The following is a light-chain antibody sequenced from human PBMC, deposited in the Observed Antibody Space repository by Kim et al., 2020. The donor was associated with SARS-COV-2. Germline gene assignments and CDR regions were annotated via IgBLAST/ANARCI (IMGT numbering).Light chain of an antibody. CDR3: QHYNDYPYT. V-gene: IGKV1-5*03. Sequence: DIQMTQSPSTLSASVGDRVTITCRASQSITNWLAWYQQKPGKAPKLLISRASSLESGVPSRFSGSGSRTEFTLTISGLQPDDLATYYCQHYNDYPYTFGQGTKLEIK. J-gene: IGKJ2*01. CDR2: RAS. CDR1: QSITNW.